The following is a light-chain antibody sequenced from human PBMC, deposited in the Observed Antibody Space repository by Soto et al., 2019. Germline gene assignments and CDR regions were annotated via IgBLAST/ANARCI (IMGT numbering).Light chain of an antibody. V-gene: IGLV2-14*01. CDR1: SSDVGGYNY. J-gene: IGLJ1*01. CDR3: NSYTSSSTPLYV. CDR2: DVR. Sequence: QSALTQPASVSGSPGQSITISCTGTSSDVGGYNYVSWYQQHPGKAPKLMIYDVRNPLSGVSNRFSGSKSGNTASLTISGLQAEDESDYYCNSYTSSSTPLYVFGTGTKLTVL.